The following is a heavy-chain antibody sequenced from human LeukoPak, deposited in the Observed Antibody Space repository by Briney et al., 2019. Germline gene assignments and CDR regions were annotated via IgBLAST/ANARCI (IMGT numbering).Heavy chain of an antibody. V-gene: IGHV3-23*01. J-gene: IGHJ4*02. CDR2: ISGRGGTT. CDR1: GFIFSNYV. Sequence: GGSLRLSCAASGFIFSNYVMNWVRQAPGKGLEWVSTISGRGGTTNYADFVKGRFTISRDNSKSTLYLQMNSLRAEDTAVYYWATDPATVGITTRDFWGQGTLVTVSS. D-gene: IGHD1-26*01. CDR3: ATDPATVGITTRDF.